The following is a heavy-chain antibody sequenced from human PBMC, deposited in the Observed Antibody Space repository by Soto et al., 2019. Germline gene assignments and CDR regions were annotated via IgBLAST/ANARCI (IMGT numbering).Heavy chain of an antibody. CDR2: ISYDGSNK. CDR1: GFTFSSYA. CDR3: ARGASLGELSYY. D-gene: IGHD3-16*02. J-gene: IGHJ4*02. V-gene: IGHV3-30-3*01. Sequence: QVQLVESGGVVVQPGRSLRLSCAASGFTFSSYAMHWVRQAPGKGLEWVAVISYDGSNKYYADSVKGRFTISRDNSENTLYLQMNSLRAEDTAVYYCARGASLGELSYYWGQGTLVTVSS.